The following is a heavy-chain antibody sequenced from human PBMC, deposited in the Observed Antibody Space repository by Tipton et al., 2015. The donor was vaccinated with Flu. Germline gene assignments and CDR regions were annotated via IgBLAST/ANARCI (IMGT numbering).Heavy chain of an antibody. J-gene: IGHJ5*02. CDR3: ARRDYSNYVSEPKNWFHP. CDR1: GGTLSGFR. V-gene: IGHV4-34*01. D-gene: IGHD4-11*01. Sequence: TLSLTCAVYGGTLSGFRWSWIRQPPGKGLEWIGEITHSGSTNYNPSLRSRVTISVDTSKNQFSLKLSSVTAADTAVYYCARRDYSNYVSEPKNWFHPWGQGTLVTVSS. CDR2: ITHSGST.